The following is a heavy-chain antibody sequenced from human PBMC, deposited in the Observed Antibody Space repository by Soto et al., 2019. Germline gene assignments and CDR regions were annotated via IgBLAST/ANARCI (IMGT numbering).Heavy chain of an antibody. CDR3: AREDHKEGYYFDY. Sequence: ASVKVSCKASGYTFTSYDINWVRQATGQGLEWMGWMNPNSGNTGYAQKFQGRVTMTRNTSISTAYMELSSLRSEDTAVYYCAREDHKEGYYFDYWGQGTLVTVSS. CDR1: GYTFTSYD. CDR2: MNPNSGNT. J-gene: IGHJ4*02. V-gene: IGHV1-8*01.